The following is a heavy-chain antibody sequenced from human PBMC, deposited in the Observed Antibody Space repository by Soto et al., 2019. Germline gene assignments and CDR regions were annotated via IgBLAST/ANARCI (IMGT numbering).Heavy chain of an antibody. V-gene: IGHV3-23*01. CDR1: GFTFSSYA. J-gene: IGHJ4*02. D-gene: IGHD3-16*01. CDR3: ARRGGALGY. CDR2: ITGSGSTT. Sequence: EVQLMESGGGLVQPGGSLRLSCSASGFTFSSYAMSWVRQAPGKGLECVSVITGSGSTTSYADSVKGRFTISRDNSKNTLYLQMNSLRAEDTAVYYCARRGGALGYWGQGTLVTVSS.